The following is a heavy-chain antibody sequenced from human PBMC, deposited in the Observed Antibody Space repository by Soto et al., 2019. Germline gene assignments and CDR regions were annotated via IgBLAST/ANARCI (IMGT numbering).Heavy chain of an antibody. CDR2: ISYDGSNK. CDR3: ARAEIAARPGYFAL. Sequence: QVQLVESGGGVVQPGRSLRLSCAASGFTFSSYAMHWVRQAPGKGLEWVAVISYDGSNKYYADSVKGRFTISRDNSKNTLYLQMNILRAEDTAVYYCARAEIAARPGYFALWGRGTLVTVSS. CDR1: GFTFSSYA. D-gene: IGHD6-6*01. V-gene: IGHV3-30-3*01. J-gene: IGHJ2*01.